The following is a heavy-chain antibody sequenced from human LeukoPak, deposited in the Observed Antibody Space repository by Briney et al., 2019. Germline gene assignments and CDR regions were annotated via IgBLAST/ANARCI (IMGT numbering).Heavy chain of an antibody. J-gene: IGHJ4*02. CDR3: VRGGYRGFDYEY. Sequence: PGGSQRLSCAAAGCTFSTYSMNWLRLAPGKWLEWVSFISPDSNYKYYVDSVKGRFTISRDNAKSSLYLQMNSLRAEDTAVYYCVRGGYRGFDYEYWGQGTLVTVSS. V-gene: IGHV3-21*01. CDR1: GCTFSTYS. D-gene: IGHD5-12*01. CDR2: ISPDSNYK.